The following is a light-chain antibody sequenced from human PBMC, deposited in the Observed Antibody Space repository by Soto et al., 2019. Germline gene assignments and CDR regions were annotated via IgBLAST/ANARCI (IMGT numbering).Light chain of an antibody. J-gene: IGKJ2*01. CDR3: LPYGRSRYT. V-gene: IGKV3-20*01. CDR1: QSVSSSD. Sequence: EIVLTQSPVTLSLSPGERATLSCRASQSVSSSDLAWYQQKPGQAPRLVIYAASSRATVIPDRIIGSGSGQDFTRTISRLDPEDFAMYSCLPYGRSRYTFGRGTKREI. CDR2: AAS.